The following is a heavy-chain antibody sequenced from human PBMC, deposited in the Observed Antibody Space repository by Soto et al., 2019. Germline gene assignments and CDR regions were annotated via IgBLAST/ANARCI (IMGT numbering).Heavy chain of an antibody. D-gene: IGHD6-6*01. CDR3: ARNPTEYSSSSLAAFDI. Sequence: HTLSLTCAISGDSVSSNSAAWNWIRQSPSRGLEWLGRTYYRSKWYNDYAVSVKSRITINPDTSKNQFSLQLNSVTPEDTAVYYCARNPTEYSSSSLAAFDIWGQGTMVTVSS. CDR2: TYYRSKWYN. CDR1: GDSVSSNSAA. V-gene: IGHV6-1*01. J-gene: IGHJ3*02.